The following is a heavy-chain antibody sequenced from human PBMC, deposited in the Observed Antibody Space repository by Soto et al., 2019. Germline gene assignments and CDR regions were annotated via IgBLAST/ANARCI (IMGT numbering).Heavy chain of an antibody. CDR1: GGSVSSGSYY. CDR2: SYSSGST. Sequence: QVQLQESGPGLVKPSETLSLTCTVSGGSVSSGSYYWSWIRQPPGQGLEWIGYSYSSGSTNYNPSLKSRVTISVDTSKNQSSLKLSSVTAADTAVYYCAREGTGLELDSWGQGTLVTVSS. J-gene: IGHJ4*02. CDR3: AREGTGLELDS. V-gene: IGHV4-61*01. D-gene: IGHD3-10*01.